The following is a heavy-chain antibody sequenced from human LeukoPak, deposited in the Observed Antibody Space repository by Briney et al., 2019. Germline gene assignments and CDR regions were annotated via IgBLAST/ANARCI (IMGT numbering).Heavy chain of an antibody. CDR1: GFTFSNAW. V-gene: IGHV3-15*01. CDR3: TTSRQLWLFGGNYYYYMDV. D-gene: IGHD5-18*01. CDR2: IKSKTDGGTT. J-gene: IGHJ6*03. Sequence: PGGSLRLSCAASGFTFSNAWMSWVRQAPGKGLEWVGRIKSKTDGGTTDYAAPVKGRFTISRDDSKNTLYLQMNSLKTEDTAVYYCTTSRQLWLFGGNYYYYMDVWGKGTTVTISS.